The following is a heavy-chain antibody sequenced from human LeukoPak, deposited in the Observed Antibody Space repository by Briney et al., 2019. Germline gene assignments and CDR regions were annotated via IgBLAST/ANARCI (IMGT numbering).Heavy chain of an antibody. J-gene: IGHJ4*02. CDR2: INHSGST. CDR1: GGSISSSNW. Sequence: SGTLSLTCAVSGGSISSSNWWSWVRQPPGKGLEWIGEINHSGSTNYNPSLKSRVTISVDTSENQFSLKLSSVTAADTAVYYCARGPTYSSSWWRIDYWGQGTLVTVSS. D-gene: IGHD6-13*01. CDR3: ARGPTYSSSWWRIDY. V-gene: IGHV4-4*02.